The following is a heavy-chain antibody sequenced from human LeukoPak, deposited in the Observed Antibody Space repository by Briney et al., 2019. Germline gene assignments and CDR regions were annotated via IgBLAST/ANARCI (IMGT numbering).Heavy chain of an antibody. Sequence: GASVTVSCKASGYTFTGYYMHWVRQAPGQGLEWMGWINPNSGGTNYAQKFQGWVTMTRDTSISTAYMELSRLRSDDTAVYYCAMVAGVGGPYGMDVWGQGTTVTVSS. J-gene: IGHJ6*02. CDR1: GYTFTGYY. CDR2: INPNSGGT. D-gene: IGHD6-19*01. CDR3: AMVAGVGGPYGMDV. V-gene: IGHV1-2*04.